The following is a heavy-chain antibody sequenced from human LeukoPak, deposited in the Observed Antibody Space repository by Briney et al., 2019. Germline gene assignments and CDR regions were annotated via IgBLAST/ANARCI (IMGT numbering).Heavy chain of an antibody. CDR1: GGSISTYY. V-gene: IGHV4-59*01. CDR3: ASSLLLWPNSEHYFDY. Sequence: SETLSLTRTVAGGSISTYYWSWIRQPPGKGLEWIGYIYYSGSTNYNPSLKSRVTISVDTSKNQFSLKLSSVTAAETAAYYCASSLLLWPNSEHYFDYWGQGTLVTVSS. CDR2: IYYSGST. J-gene: IGHJ4*02. D-gene: IGHD3-10*01.